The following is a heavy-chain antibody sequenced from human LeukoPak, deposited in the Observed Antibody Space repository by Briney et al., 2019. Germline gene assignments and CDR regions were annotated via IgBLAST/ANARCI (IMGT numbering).Heavy chain of an antibody. J-gene: IGHJ3*02. V-gene: IGHV1-69*05. CDR3: ARDRSGRDAFDI. Sequence: ASVKVSCKASGGTFRNYAIIWVRQAPGQGLEWMGGIIPVYDSANYAQKFQGRVTVTTDESTSTAYMEMTSLTSEDTAVYYCARDRSGRDAFDIWGQGTMVTVSS. D-gene: IGHD1-26*01. CDR2: IIPVYDSA. CDR1: GGTFRNYA.